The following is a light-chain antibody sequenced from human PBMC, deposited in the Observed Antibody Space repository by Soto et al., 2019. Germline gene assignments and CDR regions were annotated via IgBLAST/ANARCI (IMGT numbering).Light chain of an antibody. CDR3: AAWDDRLNGYV. J-gene: IGLJ1*01. CDR2: SNN. CDR1: SSNIGSNS. Sequence: QSVLTQPPSASGTPGQRVTISCSGSSSNIGSNSVNWYQQVPGTAPKLVIHSNNQRPSGVPGRFSGSKSGTSASLAIGGLLSEDESDYYCAAWDDRLNGYVFGNGTK. V-gene: IGLV1-44*01.